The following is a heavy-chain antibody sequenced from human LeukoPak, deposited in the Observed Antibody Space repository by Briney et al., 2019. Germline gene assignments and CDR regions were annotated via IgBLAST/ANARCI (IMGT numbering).Heavy chain of an antibody. Sequence: GGSLRLSCAASGFTFSSYGMHWVRQAPGKGLEWVAVISYDGSNKYYADSVKGRFTISRDNSKNTLYLQMNSLRAEDTAVYYCAKEGSGYKFDYWGQGTLVTVSS. CDR3: AKEGSGYKFDY. J-gene: IGHJ4*02. V-gene: IGHV3-30*18. CDR2: ISYDGSNK. CDR1: GFTFSSYG. D-gene: IGHD5-12*01.